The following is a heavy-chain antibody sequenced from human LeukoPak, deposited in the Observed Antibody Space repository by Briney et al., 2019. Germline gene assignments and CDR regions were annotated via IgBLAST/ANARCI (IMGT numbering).Heavy chain of an antibody. D-gene: IGHD4-23*01. CDR2: ITNSGGST. CDR1: GFTFSSYA. J-gene: IGHJ6*04. Sequence: PGGSLRLSCAASGFTFSSYAMSWARQAPGKGLEWVSAITNSGGSTYYADSVKGRFTISRDNSKSTLYLQMNSLRAEDTAVYYCAKGWDDYGGNFGMDVWGKGTTVTVSS. V-gene: IGHV3-23*01. CDR3: AKGWDDYGGNFGMDV.